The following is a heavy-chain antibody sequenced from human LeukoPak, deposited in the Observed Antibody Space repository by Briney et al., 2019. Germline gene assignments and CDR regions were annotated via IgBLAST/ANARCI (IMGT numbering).Heavy chain of an antibody. CDR2: MHNTMST. J-gene: IGHJ5*02. CDR1: GGSISSYY. V-gene: IGHV4-39*07. D-gene: IGHD2-15*01. CDR3: ARGLGMDHHSGGSDWFDP. Sequence: PSETLSLTCTVSGGSISSYYWGWIRQPPGKGLEWLGSMHNTMSTYYNPSLKSRVTMSIDRSTNKFSLKLSSVTVADTAVYYCARGLGMDHHSGGSDWFDPWGQGTLVTVSS.